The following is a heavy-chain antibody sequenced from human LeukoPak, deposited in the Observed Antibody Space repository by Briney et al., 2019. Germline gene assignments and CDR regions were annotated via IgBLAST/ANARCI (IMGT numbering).Heavy chain of an antibody. Sequence: PSETLSLTCTVSGGSISSYYWSWIRQPPGKGLEWIGYIYYSGSTNYNPSLKSRVTISVDTSKNQFSLKLSSVTAADTAVYYCATDSSGWSYGMDVWGQGTTVTVSS. CDR3: ATDSSGWSYGMDV. J-gene: IGHJ6*02. V-gene: IGHV4-59*08. CDR2: IYYSGST. D-gene: IGHD6-19*01. CDR1: GGSISSYY.